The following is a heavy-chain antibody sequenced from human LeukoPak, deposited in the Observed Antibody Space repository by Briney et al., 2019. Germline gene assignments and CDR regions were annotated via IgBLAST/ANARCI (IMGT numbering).Heavy chain of an antibody. CDR1: GYSFTSYA. J-gene: IGHJ3*02. V-gene: IGHV1-3*01. CDR2: INGGNGNT. D-gene: IGHD6-13*01. CDR3: AREVAAAGDDAFDI. Sequence: ASVKVSCKTSGYSFTSYAIHWVRQAPGQRLEWMGWINGGNGNTKYSQKFQGRVTITRDTSTSTAYMELRSLRSDDTAVYYCAREVAAAGDDAFDIWGQGTMVTVSS.